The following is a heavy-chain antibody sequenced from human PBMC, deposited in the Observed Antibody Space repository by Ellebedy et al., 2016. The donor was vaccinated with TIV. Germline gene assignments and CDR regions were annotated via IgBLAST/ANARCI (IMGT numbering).Heavy chain of an antibody. D-gene: IGHD5-24*01. Sequence: ASVKVSCXASGYTFTSYAMHWVRQAPGQRLEWMGWINAGNGNTKYSQKFQGRVTITRDTSASTAYMELSSLRSEDTAVYYCAREKLGRWLRGQDAFDIWGQGTMVTVSS. CDR1: GYTFTSYA. J-gene: IGHJ3*02. V-gene: IGHV1-3*01. CDR3: AREKLGRWLRGQDAFDI. CDR2: INAGNGNT.